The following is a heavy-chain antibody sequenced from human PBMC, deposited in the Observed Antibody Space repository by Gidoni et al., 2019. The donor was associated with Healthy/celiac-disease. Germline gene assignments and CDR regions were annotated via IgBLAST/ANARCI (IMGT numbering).Heavy chain of an antibody. CDR2: IYYSGST. CDR1: GGSISSSSYY. D-gene: IGHD5-18*01. Sequence: QLQLQESGPGLVKPSATLSLTCTVSGGSISSSSYYWGWIRQPPGKGLEWIGSIYYSGSTYYNPSLKSRVTISVDTSKNQFSLKLSSVTAADTAVYYCARRDTAMVSIDYWGQGTLVTVSS. CDR3: ARRDTAMVSIDY. V-gene: IGHV4-39*01. J-gene: IGHJ4*02.